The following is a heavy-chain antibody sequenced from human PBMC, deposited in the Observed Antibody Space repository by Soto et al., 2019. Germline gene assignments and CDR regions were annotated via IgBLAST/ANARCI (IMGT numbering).Heavy chain of an antibody. Sequence: SETLSLTCTVSGGSISSYYWSWIRQPPGKGLEWIGYIYYSGSTNYNPSLKSRVTISVDTSTNQFSLKLSSVTAADTAVYYCARDIYGSGTTNWFDPWGQGTLVTVSS. V-gene: IGHV4-59*01. CDR3: ARDIYGSGTTNWFDP. D-gene: IGHD3-10*01. J-gene: IGHJ5*02. CDR2: IYYSGST. CDR1: GGSISSYY.